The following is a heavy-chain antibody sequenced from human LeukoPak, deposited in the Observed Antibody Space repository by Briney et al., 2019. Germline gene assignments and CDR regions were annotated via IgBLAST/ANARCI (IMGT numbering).Heavy chain of an antibody. CDR1: GVSISSGSNY. D-gene: IGHD3-3*01. CDR2: IYSSGST. CDR3: ARGGAYYDFWSGQGYFDY. J-gene: IGHJ4*02. V-gene: IGHV4-39*07. Sequence: SETLSLTCRVSGVSISSGSNYWGWIRQPPGKTLEWIGSIYSSGSTYYNSSLKSRVIILIDTAKNHFSLNLSSVTAADTAVYYCARGGAYYDFWSGQGYFDYWGQGTLVTVSS.